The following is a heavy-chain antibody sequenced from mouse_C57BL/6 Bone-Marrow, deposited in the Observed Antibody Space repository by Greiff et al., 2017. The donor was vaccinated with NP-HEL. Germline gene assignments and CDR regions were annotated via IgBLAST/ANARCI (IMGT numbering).Heavy chain of an antibody. V-gene: IGHV1-54*01. CDR3: LLRYYAMDY. J-gene: IGHJ4*01. D-gene: IGHD1-1*01. Sequence: QVQLKQSGAELVRPGTSVKVSCKASGYAFTNYLIEWVKQRPGQGLEWIGVINPYNGGTSYNEKFKGKATLTADKSSSTAYMQLSSLTSEDSAVYICLLRYYAMDYWGQGTSVTVSS. CDR1: GYAFTNYL. CDR2: INPYNGGT.